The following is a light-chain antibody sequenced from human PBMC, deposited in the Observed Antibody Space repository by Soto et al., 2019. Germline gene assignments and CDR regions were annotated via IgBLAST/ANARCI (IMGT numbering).Light chain of an antibody. CDR1: QSVSSY. CDR2: DAS. CDR3: QQRSNWLT. J-gene: IGKJ4*01. V-gene: IGKV3-11*01. Sequence: EIVLTQSPATLSLSPGERATLSCRASQSVSSYLAWYQQKPGQAPRLLIYDASNRATGIPARFSGSGSGTDFTLTISSLEPEVVAVYNCQQRSNWLTFGGGTKVEIK.